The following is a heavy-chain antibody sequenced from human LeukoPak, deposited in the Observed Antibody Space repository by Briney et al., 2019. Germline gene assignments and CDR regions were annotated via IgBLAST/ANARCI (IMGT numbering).Heavy chain of an antibody. CDR3: ARGEADY. J-gene: IGHJ4*02. CDR1: GATVSSNN. V-gene: IGHV3-66*02. Sequence: GRCLRLSCAASGATVSSNNMNWARQAPGKGLEWDSVIFSGGSTYYADSVKGRFTISRDNSKNTLYLQMDSLRAEDTAVYYCARGEADYWGQGTLVTVSS. D-gene: IGHD2-21*01. CDR2: IFSGGST.